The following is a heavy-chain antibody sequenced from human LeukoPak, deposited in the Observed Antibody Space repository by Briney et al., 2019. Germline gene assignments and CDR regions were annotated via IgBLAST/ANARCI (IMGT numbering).Heavy chain of an antibody. CDR3: ARGRGYSYGYILFDP. D-gene: IGHD5-18*01. V-gene: IGHV1-18*01. CDR1: GYTFTRYG. CDR2: ISAYNGNT. Sequence: ASVKVSCKASGYTFTRYGISWVRQAPGQGLECVGWISAYNGNTNYAQKLQGRVTMTTDTSTSTAYMELRSLRSDDTAVYYCARGRGYSYGYILFDPWGQGTLVTVSS. J-gene: IGHJ5*02.